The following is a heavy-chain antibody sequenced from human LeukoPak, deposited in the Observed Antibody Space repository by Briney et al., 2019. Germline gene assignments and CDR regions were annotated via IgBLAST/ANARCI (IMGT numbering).Heavy chain of an antibody. J-gene: IGHJ4*02. D-gene: IGHD2-21*01. V-gene: IGHV3-30*04. CDR2: MPYDGSNK. Sequence: GGSLRLSCTTSGFIFRDFAMYWVRQAPGRGLQWVALMPYDGSNKYYADSVKDRFTVSRDNYKNTLYLQMNSLIIEDTAMYYCARDGGGGHMDYWGQGTLVTVSS. CDR3: ARDGGGGHMDY. CDR1: GFIFRDFA.